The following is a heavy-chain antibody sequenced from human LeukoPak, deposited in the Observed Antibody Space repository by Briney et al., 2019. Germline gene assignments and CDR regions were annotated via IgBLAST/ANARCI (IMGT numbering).Heavy chain of an antibody. J-gene: IGHJ4*02. Sequence: SQTLSLTCTVSGGPISRIEYYWSWIRQSPVKGLEWLGHIYHTGTTLYSPHLNNRLTISADSSRNQFSLTLNSVSAADTAVYYCASVSVWELATHPGGSFDFWGRGILVTVSS. V-gene: IGHV4-30-4*01. CDR1: GGPISRIEYY. CDR3: ASVSVWELATHPGGSFDF. CDR2: IYHTGTT. D-gene: IGHD1-26*01.